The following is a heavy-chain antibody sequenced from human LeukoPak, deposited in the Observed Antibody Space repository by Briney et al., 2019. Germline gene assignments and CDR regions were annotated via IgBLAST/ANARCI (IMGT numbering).Heavy chain of an antibody. D-gene: IGHD1-1*01. J-gene: IGHJ5*02. CDR2: IHYSGDT. CDR1: RGSISSSTFY. CDR3: ARQAPSTATTGGWFDP. V-gene: IGHV4-39*01. Sequence: SETLSLTCTVSRGSISSSTFYGGWIRQPPGKGLEWIGSIHYSGDTYYNPSLKSRVIISVDTSKSQFSLKLTSVTAADTAVYYCARQAPSTATTGGWFDPWGQGTVVTVSS.